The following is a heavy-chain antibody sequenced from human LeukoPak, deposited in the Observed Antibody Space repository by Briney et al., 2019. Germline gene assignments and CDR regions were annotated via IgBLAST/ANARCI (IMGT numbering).Heavy chain of an antibody. D-gene: IGHD5-18*01. J-gene: IGHJ4*02. CDR2: IYTSGST. Sequence: SETLSLTCTVSGGSISSDTYYWSWIRQPAGKGLEWIGRIYTSGSTNYNPSLKSRVTISVDTSKNQFSLKLSSVTAADTAVYYCARSYSYGSYYWGQGTLVTVSS. CDR3: ARSYSYGSYY. V-gene: IGHV4-61*02. CDR1: GGSISSDTYY.